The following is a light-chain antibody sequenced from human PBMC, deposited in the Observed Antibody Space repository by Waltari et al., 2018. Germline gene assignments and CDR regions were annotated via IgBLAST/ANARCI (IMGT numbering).Light chain of an antibody. J-gene: IGKJ1*01. V-gene: IGKV4-1*01. CDR1: QSVLFSSNNKNY. CDR3: QQYFTTPWT. CDR2: LAS. Sequence: IVMTQSPDSLAVSLGERATINCKSSQSVLFSSNNKNYLAWYQQQPGQPPKLLIYLASTRESGVPDRFSGSGSGTDFTLTISSLQAEDVAVYYCQQYFTTPWTFGQGTKVEIK.